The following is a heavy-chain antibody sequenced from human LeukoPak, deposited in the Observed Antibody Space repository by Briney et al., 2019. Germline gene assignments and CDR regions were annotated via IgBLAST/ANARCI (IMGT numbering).Heavy chain of an antibody. V-gene: IGHV3-48*02. Sequence: GGSLRLSCAASGFTFSSYSMNWVRQAPGKGLEWVSYISSSSSTIYYADSVKGRFTISRDNAKNSLYLQMNSLRDEDTAVYYCAGDLQFEADYGDYGAFDIWGQGTMVTVSS. CDR2: ISSSSSTI. D-gene: IGHD4-17*01. J-gene: IGHJ3*02. CDR3: AGDLQFEADYGDYGAFDI. CDR1: GFTFSSYS.